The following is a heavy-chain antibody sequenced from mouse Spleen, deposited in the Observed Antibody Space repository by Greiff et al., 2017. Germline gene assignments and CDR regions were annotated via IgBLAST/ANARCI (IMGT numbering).Heavy chain of an antibody. CDR2: IDPSDSYT. Sequence: VQLQQPGAELVMPGASVKLSCKASGYTFTSYWMHWVKQRPGQGLEWIGEIDPSDSYTNYNQKFKGKATLTVDKSSSTAYMQLSSLTSEDSAVYYCARPDYWGQGTTLTVSS. CDR3: ARPDY. V-gene: IGHV1-69*01. J-gene: IGHJ2*01. CDR1: GYTFTSYW.